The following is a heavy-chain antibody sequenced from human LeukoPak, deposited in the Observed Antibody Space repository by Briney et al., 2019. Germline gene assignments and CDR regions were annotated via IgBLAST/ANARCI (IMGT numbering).Heavy chain of an antibody. J-gene: IGHJ4*02. CDR2: ITSGVGIT. CDR3: AKGDYYDFDY. Sequence: GGSLRLSCAASGFTFSNYGMNWVRQAPGKGLEWVSIITSGVGITYYADSVRGRFTISRDNSKNTLYLQMNSLRAEDTAVYYCAKGDYYDFDYWGQGTLVTVSS. V-gene: IGHV3-23*01. D-gene: IGHD3-10*01. CDR1: GFTFSNYG.